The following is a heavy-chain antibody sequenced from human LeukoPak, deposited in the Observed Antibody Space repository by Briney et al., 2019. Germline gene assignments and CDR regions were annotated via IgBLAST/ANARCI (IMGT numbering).Heavy chain of an antibody. CDR2: ISGSGGST. CDR3: ANSIAAAGKTY. CDR1: GFTFSSYV. V-gene: IGHV3-23*01. Sequence: SGGSLRLSCAASGFTFSSYVMGWVRQAPGKGLEWVSAISGSGGSTYYADSVKGRFTISRDNSKNTLYLQMNSLRAEDTAVYYWANSIAAAGKTYWGQGTLVTVSS. J-gene: IGHJ4*02. D-gene: IGHD6-13*01.